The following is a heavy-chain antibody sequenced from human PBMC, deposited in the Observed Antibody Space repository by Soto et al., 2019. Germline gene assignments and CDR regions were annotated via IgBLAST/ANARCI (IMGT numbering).Heavy chain of an antibody. CDR2: ISPGRRYP. V-gene: IGHV3-11*06. Sequence: EGTLRLSCGASRFTLGDSYMSSIRQASGKGLEWLSYISPGRRYPAYADSVTGRFTISRDNANRSLYLQMMSLTAEDTAIYYCVRGGVGGVDEPWGQGTVVTVS. J-gene: IGHJ4*02. D-gene: IGHD2-8*01. CDR3: VRGGVGGVDEP. CDR1: RFTLGDSY.